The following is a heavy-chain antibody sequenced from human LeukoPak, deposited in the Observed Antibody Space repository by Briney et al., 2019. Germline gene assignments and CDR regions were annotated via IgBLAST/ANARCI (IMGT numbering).Heavy chain of an antibody. J-gene: IGHJ4*02. Sequence: GGSWRLYCAASGFTFSSYATHWVRQAPGKGLEWVAVISYDGSNKYYADSVKGRFTISRDNSKNTLYLQMNSLRAEDTAVYYCARDRNDYDSSGYPWIDYWGQGTLVTVSS. D-gene: IGHD3-22*01. CDR1: GFTFSSYA. CDR2: ISYDGSNK. CDR3: ARDRNDYDSSGYPWIDY. V-gene: IGHV3-30-3*01.